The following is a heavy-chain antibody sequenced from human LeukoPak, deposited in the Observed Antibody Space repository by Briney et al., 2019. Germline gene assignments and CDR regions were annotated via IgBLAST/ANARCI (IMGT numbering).Heavy chain of an antibody. J-gene: IGHJ6*03. V-gene: IGHV4-59*01. CDR2: IYDSGST. Sequence: SETLSLICTVSGGSISSYYWSWIRQPPGKGLEWIGYIYDSGSTNYNPSLKSRVTISVDTSKNQFSLKLSSVTAADTAVYYCARVEGHDFYDYYMDVWGKGTTVTVSS. CDR3: ARVEGHDFYDYYMDV. D-gene: IGHD3-3*01. CDR1: GGSISSYY.